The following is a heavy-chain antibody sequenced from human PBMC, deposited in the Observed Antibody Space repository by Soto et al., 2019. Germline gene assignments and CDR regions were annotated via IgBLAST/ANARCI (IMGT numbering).Heavy chain of an antibody. J-gene: IGHJ4*02. Sequence: PSETLSLTCAVYGGSFSGYYWSWIRQPPGKGLEWIGEINHSGSTNYNPSLKSRVTISVDTSKNQFSLKLSSVTAADTAVYYCARLKTSRSLRFLEWLPYYFDYWGQGTLVTVSS. D-gene: IGHD3-3*01. CDR1: GGSFSGYY. CDR2: INHSGST. CDR3: ARLKTSRSLRFLEWLPYYFDY. V-gene: IGHV4-34*01.